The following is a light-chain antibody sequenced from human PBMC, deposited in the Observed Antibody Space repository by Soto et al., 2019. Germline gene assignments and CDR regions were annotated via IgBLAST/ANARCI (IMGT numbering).Light chain of an antibody. CDR1: QSVSSY. CDR2: DAS. V-gene: IGKV3-11*01. CDR3: QQRSRWPPT. J-gene: IGKJ4*01. Sequence: EIVLTQSPATLTLSPGERATLSCRASQSVSSYLAWYQQKPGQAPRLLIYDASNRATGIPPRFSGSGSGTDFTLTINSLEPEDFAVYYCQQRSRWPPTFGGGTKVEIK.